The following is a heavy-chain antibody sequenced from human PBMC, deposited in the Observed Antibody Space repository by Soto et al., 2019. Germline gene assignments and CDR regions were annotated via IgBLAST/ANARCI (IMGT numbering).Heavy chain of an antibody. D-gene: IGHD3-22*01. CDR3: ARGLMISDPNWFDP. CDR2: IIPILGIA. J-gene: IGHJ5*02. Sequence: ASVKVSCKASGGTFSSYTISWVRQAPGQGLEWMGRIIPILGIANYAQKFQGRVTITADKSTSTAYMELSSLRSEDTAVYYCARGLMISDPNWFDPRAQRTPVTVSS. V-gene: IGHV1-69*02. CDR1: GGTFSSYT.